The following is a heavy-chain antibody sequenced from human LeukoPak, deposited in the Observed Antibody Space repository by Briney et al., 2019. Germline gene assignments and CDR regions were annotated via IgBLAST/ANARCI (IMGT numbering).Heavy chain of an antibody. D-gene: IGHD3-22*01. V-gene: IGHV4-38-2*02. CDR3: ARGEYYYDSSGYYPAPFDY. CDR2: IYHSGST. J-gene: IGHJ4*02. Sequence: SETLSLTCTVSGYSISSGYYWGWIRQPPGKGLEWIGSIYHSGSTYYNPSLKSRVTISVDTSKNQFSLKLSSVTAADTAVYYCARGEYYYDSSGYYPAPFDYWGQGTLVTVSS. CDR1: GYSISSGYY.